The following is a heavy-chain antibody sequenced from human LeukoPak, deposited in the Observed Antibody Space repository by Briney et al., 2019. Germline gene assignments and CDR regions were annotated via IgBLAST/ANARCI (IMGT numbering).Heavy chain of an antibody. CDR2: IKTSGST. Sequence: MSSETLSLICTVSGGSISTYYWSWIRQPVGKGLEWIGHIKTSGSTHYNPSLRSRITMSVDTSKNQFSLNLSSVTAADTAVYYCAKVAKYYYGSETYFFFEDWGQGTLVTVSS. J-gene: IGHJ4*02. D-gene: IGHD3-10*01. CDR3: AKVAKYYYGSETYFFFED. CDR1: GGSISTYY. V-gene: IGHV4-4*07.